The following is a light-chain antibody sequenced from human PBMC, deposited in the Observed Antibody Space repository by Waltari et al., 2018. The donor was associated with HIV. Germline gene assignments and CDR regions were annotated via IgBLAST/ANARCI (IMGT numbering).Light chain of an antibody. CDR1: SSSIGAGYD. CDR3: QSYDTSLSGFYV. J-gene: IGLJ1*01. Sequence: QSVLTQPPSVSGAPGQRVTISCTGSSSSIGAGYDVHWYQQLPGAAPKLVIYSSTFRPSGVPDRFSGSKSGTSASLAITGLQAEDEADYYCQSYDTSLSGFYVFGTGTKVTVL. V-gene: IGLV1-40*01. CDR2: SST.